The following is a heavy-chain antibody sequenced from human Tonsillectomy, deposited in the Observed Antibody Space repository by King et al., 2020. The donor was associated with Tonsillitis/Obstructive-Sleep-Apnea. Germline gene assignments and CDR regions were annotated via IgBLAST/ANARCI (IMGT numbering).Heavy chain of an antibody. CDR1: GYIFNIYG. CDR2: ISAYNGDT. Sequence: VQLVESGPEVKKPGASVKVACKTSGYIFNIYGITWVRQAPGQGLELMGWISAYNGDTKYAPKFPGRLTVTTETSTRTAYMDRRGLRSDDKAVYYCARAGDALDFWGQGTMVTVSS. V-gene: IGHV1-18*01. J-gene: IGHJ3*01. CDR3: ARAGDALDF.